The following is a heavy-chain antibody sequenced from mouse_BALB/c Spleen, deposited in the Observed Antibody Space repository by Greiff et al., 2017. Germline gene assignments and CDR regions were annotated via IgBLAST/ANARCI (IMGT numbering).Heavy chain of an antibody. CDR2: ISNLAYSI. J-gene: IGHJ4*01. Sequence: EVHLVESGGGLVQPGGSRKLSCAASGFTFSDYGMAWVRQAPGKGPEWVAFISNLAYSIYYADTVTGRFTISRENAKNTLYLEMSSLRSEDTAMYYCARYAMDYWGQGTSVTVSS. CDR1: GFTFSDYG. CDR3: ARYAMDY. V-gene: IGHV5-15*02.